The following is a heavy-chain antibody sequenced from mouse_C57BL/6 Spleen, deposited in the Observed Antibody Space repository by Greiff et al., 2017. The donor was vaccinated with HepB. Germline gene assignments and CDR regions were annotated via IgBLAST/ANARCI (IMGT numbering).Heavy chain of an antibody. CDR1: GYTFTSYW. Sequence: QVQLQQPGAELVKPGASVKLSCKASGYTFTSYWMQWVKQRPGQGLEWIGEIDPSDSYTNYNQKFKGKATLTVDTSSSTAYMQLNSLTSEDSAVYDCARAYSNYGGFAYWGQGTLVTVSA. V-gene: IGHV1-50*01. CDR3: ARAYSNYGGFAY. CDR2: IDPSDSYT. D-gene: IGHD2-5*01. J-gene: IGHJ3*01.